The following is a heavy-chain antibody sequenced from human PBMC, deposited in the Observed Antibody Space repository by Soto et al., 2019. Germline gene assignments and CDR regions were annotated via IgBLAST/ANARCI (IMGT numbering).Heavy chain of an antibody. D-gene: IGHD3-16*01. CDR2: ISATGGGT. CDR3: AKDRREGGNSAFYFDF. V-gene: IGHV3-23*01. CDR1: GFKFSNYA. Sequence: PGWSLRLSCAASGFKFSNYAMSWVRQAPGKGLEWVSLISATGGGTYYADSVKGRFTISRDNSHNTLYLQVHSLTAEDTAVYYCAKDRREGGNSAFYFDFWGQGAQVTVSS. J-gene: IGHJ4*02.